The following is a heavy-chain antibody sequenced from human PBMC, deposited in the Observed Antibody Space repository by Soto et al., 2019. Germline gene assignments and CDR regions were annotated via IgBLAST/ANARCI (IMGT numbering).Heavy chain of an antibody. D-gene: IGHD6-13*01. J-gene: IGHJ6*02. V-gene: IGHV5-51*01. CDR2: IYPGDSDT. CDR1: GYSFTSYW. Sequence: PGESLKISCKGSGYSFTSYWIGWVRQMPGKGLEWMGIIYPGDSDTRYSPSFQGQVTISADKSISTAYLQWSSLKASDTAMYYCARTSADGKYYDGMDVWGQGTTVTVSS. CDR3: ARTSADGKYYDGMDV.